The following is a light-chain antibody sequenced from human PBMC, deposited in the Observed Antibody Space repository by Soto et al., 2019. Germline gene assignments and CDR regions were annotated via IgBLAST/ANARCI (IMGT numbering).Light chain of an antibody. CDR1: SGSIASNY. CDR3: QSYDSSNHMV. V-gene: IGLV6-57*04. CDR2: EDN. Sequence: NFMLTQPPSVSESPGKTVTISCTRSSGSIASNYVQWYQQRPGSAPTTVIYEDNQRPSGVPARFSGSIDSSSNSASLTISGLQTEDEADYYCQSYDSSNHMVFGGGTKLTVL. J-gene: IGLJ2*01.